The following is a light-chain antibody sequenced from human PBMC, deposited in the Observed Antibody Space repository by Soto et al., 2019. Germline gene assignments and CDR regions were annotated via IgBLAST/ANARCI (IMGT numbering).Light chain of an antibody. J-gene: IGKJ2*01. CDR1: QSVNGGS. Sequence: VVLTQSPGTLSLSPGGRATLSCRAAQSVNGGSLAWYRHKPGQAPRLLIYAASRRASGIPDRFTGGGSGTDFTLTIDRLEPEDFVVYYCQHYGSSSVTFGRGTKLEIK. CDR2: AAS. CDR3: QHYGSSSVT. V-gene: IGKV3-20*01.